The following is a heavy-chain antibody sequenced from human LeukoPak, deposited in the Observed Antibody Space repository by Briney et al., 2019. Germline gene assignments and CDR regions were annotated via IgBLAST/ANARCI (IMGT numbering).Heavy chain of an antibody. D-gene: IGHD3-9*01. Sequence: SETLSLTCTVSGGSISSYYWSWIRQPAGKGLEWIGRIYTSGSTNYNPSLKSRVTMSVDTSKNQFSLKLSSVTAADTAVYYCAASGVLRSCDWLLDPGYGMDVWGQGTTVTVSS. CDR2: IYTSGST. CDR1: GGSISSYY. V-gene: IGHV4-4*07. J-gene: IGHJ6*02. CDR3: AASGVLRSCDWLLDPGYGMDV.